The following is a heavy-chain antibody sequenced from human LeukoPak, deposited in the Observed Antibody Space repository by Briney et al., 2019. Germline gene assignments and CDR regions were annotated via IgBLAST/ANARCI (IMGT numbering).Heavy chain of an antibody. Sequence: GGSLRLSCAASGFTFSSYAMHWVRQAPGKGLEWVAVISYDGSNKYYADSVKGRFTISRDNSKNTLYLQMNSLRAEDTAVYYCAKAPRGTMVGFDYWGQGTLVTVSS. V-gene: IGHV3-30-3*01. D-gene: IGHD4/OR15-4a*01. CDR3: AKAPRGTMVGFDY. J-gene: IGHJ4*02. CDR2: ISYDGSNK. CDR1: GFTFSSYA.